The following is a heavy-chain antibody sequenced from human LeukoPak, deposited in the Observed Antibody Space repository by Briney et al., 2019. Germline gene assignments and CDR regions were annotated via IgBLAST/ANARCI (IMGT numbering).Heavy chain of an antibody. D-gene: IGHD4-17*01. Sequence: GGSLRLSCAASGFTFSSYSLHWVRQAPGKGLEWVAAISYRGDSQHYADSVKGRFTISRDISKNTLYLQMDSLRVEDTAVYFCARDRIVDFGDYWFDPWGQGTLVTVSS. CDR3: ARDRIVDFGDYWFDP. J-gene: IGHJ5*02. CDR1: GFTFSSYS. V-gene: IGHV3-30*04. CDR2: ISYRGDSQ.